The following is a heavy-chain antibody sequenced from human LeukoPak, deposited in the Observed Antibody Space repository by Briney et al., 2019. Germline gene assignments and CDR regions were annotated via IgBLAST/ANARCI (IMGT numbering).Heavy chain of an antibody. CDR3: ARDPSYYDILTGWGPYYMDV. V-gene: IGHV3-21*01. D-gene: IGHD3-9*01. CDR1: GFAFSSYS. Sequence: GGSLRLSCAASGFAFSSYSMNWVRQAPGKGLEWVSSISSSSSYIYYADSVKGRFTISRDNAKNSLYLQMNSLRAEDTAVYYCARDPSYYDILTGWGPYYMDVWGKGTTVTISS. CDR2: ISSSSSYI. J-gene: IGHJ6*03.